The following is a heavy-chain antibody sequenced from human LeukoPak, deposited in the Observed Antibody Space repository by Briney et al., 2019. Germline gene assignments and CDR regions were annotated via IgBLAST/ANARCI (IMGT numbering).Heavy chain of an antibody. CDR2: ISWNSGSI. V-gene: IGHV3-9*01. Sequence: GGSLRLSCAASGFTFDDYAMHWVRQAPGKGLEWVSGISWNSGSIGYADSVKGRFTISRDNSKNTLYLQMNSLRAEDTAVYYCAKVAGRGELNYWGQGTLVTVSS. CDR1: GFTFDDYA. J-gene: IGHJ4*02. D-gene: IGHD3-10*01. CDR3: AKVAGRGELNY.